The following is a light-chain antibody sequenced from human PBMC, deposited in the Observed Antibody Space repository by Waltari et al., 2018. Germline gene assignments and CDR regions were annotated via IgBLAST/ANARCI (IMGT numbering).Light chain of an antibody. J-gene: IGLJ2*01. Sequence: QSVLTQPPSLSAAPSQRVTISCFGSTSNIGKNAVNWYQQFPGKAPKVLIYFDDLLPSGVSDRFSGSKSGTSASLAISGLQSEDEADYYCAAWDGNLNAVVFGGGTKLTVL. CDR3: AAWDGNLNAVV. V-gene: IGLV1-36*01. CDR1: TSNIGKNA. CDR2: FDD.